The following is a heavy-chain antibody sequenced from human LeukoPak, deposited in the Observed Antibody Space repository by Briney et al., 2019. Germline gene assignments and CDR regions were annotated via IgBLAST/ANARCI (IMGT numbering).Heavy chain of an antibody. V-gene: IGHV3-30*04. J-gene: IGHJ6*03. CDR2: ISYDGSNK. Sequence: PGRSLRLSCAASGFTFSSYAMHWVRQAPGKGLEWVAVISYDGSNKYYADSVKGRFTISRDNSKNTLYLQMNSLRAEDTAVYYCARGSPPEYSLYYYYYMDVWGKGTTVTVSS. CDR1: GFTFSSYA. CDR3: ARGSPPEYSLYYYYYMDV. D-gene: IGHD6-6*01.